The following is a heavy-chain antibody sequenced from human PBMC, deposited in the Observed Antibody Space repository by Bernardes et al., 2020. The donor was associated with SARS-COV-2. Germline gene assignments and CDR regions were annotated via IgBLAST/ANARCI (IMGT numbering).Heavy chain of an antibody. Sequence: SETLSLTCAVSGDSVSSASYYWGWLLQPPGKGLEWIGNIFYDGSTYYSPSLQSRVTISVEMSKNQFSLKLSSVTAADTAVYYCARGTVIPFDPWGLGTLVTVSS. CDR2: IFYDGST. D-gene: IGHD3-16*02. J-gene: IGHJ5*02. CDR1: GDSVSSASYY. V-gene: IGHV4-39*01. CDR3: ARGTVIPFDP.